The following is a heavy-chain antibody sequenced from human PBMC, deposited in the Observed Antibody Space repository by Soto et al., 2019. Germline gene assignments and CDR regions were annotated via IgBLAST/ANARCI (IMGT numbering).Heavy chain of an antibody. J-gene: IGHJ4*02. D-gene: IGHD6-19*01. CDR3: AKDSSGWYGDGFDY. CDR2: IRSGGDST. CDR1: GFTFGTYA. V-gene: IGHV3-23*01. Sequence: GGSLRLSCAASGFTFGTYAMSWVRQAPGKGLEWVSAIRSGGDSTYYADSVKGRFTISRDNSKNTLYLQMNSLRAEDTAVYYCAKDSSGWYGDGFDYWGQGTLVTVSS.